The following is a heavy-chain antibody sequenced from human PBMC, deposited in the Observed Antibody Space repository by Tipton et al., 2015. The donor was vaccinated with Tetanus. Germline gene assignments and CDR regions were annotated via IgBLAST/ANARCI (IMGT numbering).Heavy chain of an antibody. Sequence: TLSLTCAVSGISIGSANYYWSWIRHHPRKGLEGIGYIYYRGSNHYNPSLQSRVFISMDTSANQFSLKLNSVTATDTAVYYCARGGNEYGDPPDSWGRGTLVTVSS. CDR2: IYYRGSN. CDR3: ARGGNEYGDPPDS. CDR1: GISIGSANYY. D-gene: IGHD4-17*01. V-gene: IGHV4-31*11. J-gene: IGHJ4*02.